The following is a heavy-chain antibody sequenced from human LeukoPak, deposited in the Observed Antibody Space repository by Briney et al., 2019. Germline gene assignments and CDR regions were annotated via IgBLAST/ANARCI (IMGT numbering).Heavy chain of an antibody. D-gene: IGHD3-22*01. CDR3: ANGDYYDSSGYHPFDY. V-gene: IGHV3-33*06. Sequence: GGSLRLSCAASGFTFSSYGMRWVRQAPGRGLEWVAVMWYDGSNKYYANSVKGRFTISRDNSKNTLYLQMNSLRAEDTAVYYCANGDYYDSSGYHPFDYWGQGILVTVSS. CDR2: MWYDGSNK. J-gene: IGHJ4*02. CDR1: GFTFSSYG.